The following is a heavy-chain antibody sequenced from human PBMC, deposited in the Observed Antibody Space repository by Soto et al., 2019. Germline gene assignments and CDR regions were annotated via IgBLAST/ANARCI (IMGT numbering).Heavy chain of an antibody. J-gene: IGHJ4*02. Sequence: GGSLRLSCAASGFTFSSYTMAWVRQAPGTGLERVSSIRCDGSEIHYAASVKGRFTISRDNAHDSLYLQMNSLRAEDTAMYYCARDPEANRGWDFDFWGQGIVVTVSS. CDR1: GFTFSSYT. V-gene: IGHV3-21*01. CDR2: IRCDGSEI. D-gene: IGHD7-27*01. CDR3: ARDPEANRGWDFDF.